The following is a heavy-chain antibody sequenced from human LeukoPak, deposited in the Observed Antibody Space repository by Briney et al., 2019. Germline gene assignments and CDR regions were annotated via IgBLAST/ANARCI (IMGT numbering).Heavy chain of an antibody. CDR1: GFTFSSYA. J-gene: IGHJ6*02. V-gene: IGHV3-30-3*01. Sequence: GRSLRLSCAASGFTFSSYAMHWVRQAPVKGLEWVAVISYDGSNKYYADSVKGRFTISRDNSKNTLYLQMNSLRAEDTAVYYCAREARADLYYYYYYGMDVWGQGTTVTVSS. CDR3: AREARADLYYYYYYGMDV. CDR2: ISYDGSNK.